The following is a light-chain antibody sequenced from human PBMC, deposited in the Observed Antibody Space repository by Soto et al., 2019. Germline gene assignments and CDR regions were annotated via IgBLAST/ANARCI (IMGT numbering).Light chain of an antibody. CDR2: GAS. CDR1: QSVDSS. V-gene: IGKV3D-15*01. J-gene: IGKJ1*01. CDR3: QQHNKWPRT. Sequence: EIVMTLSPATLSVSPGDKATLSCRASQSVDSSIAWYQQKPGQAPRLLIYGASTRATGIPARFSGSGSGIEFNLTISSLQSEDFAIYYCQQHNKWPRTFGQGTKVEIK.